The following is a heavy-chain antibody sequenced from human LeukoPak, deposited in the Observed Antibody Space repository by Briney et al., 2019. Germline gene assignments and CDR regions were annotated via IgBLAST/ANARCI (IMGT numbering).Heavy chain of an antibody. CDR3: AKDLGGSGYDLSDPSFDY. J-gene: IGHJ4*02. D-gene: IGHD5-12*01. Sequence: PGGSLRLSCAASGFTFSSYAMSWVRQAPGKGLEWVSAISGSGGSTYYADSVKGRFTISRDNSKNTLYLQVNSLRAEDTAVYYCAKDLGGSGYDLSDPSFDYWGQGTLVTVSS. V-gene: IGHV3-23*01. CDR1: GFTFSSYA. CDR2: ISGSGGST.